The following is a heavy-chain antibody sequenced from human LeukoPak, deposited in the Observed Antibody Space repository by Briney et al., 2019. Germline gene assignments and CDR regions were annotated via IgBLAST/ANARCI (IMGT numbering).Heavy chain of an antibody. V-gene: IGHV4-59*11. CDR3: ARDPTTVTKGFDV. J-gene: IGHJ3*01. D-gene: IGHD4-17*01. Sequence: SETLSLTCAVYGGSSSGHYWSWIRQPPGKGLEWIGYISSIGSTNYNPSLKSRVTITVDTSKKQFSLKMTSVTAADTAVYYCARDPTTVTKGFDVWGQGTMVTVSS. CDR2: ISSIGST. CDR1: GGSSSGHY.